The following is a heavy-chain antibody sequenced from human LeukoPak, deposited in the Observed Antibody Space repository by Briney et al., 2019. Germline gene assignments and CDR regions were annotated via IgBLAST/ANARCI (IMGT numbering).Heavy chain of an antibody. CDR3: ASSVAGKYYYYYYMDV. V-gene: IGHV3-30*04. J-gene: IGHJ6*03. D-gene: IGHD6-19*01. Sequence: PGGSLRLSCAASGFTFSSYAMHWVRQAPGKGLEWGAVISYDGSNKYYADSVKGRFTISRDNYKNTLYLQMNSLRAEDTAVYYCASSVAGKYYYYYYMDVWSKGTTVTVSS. CDR1: GFTFSSYA. CDR2: ISYDGSNK.